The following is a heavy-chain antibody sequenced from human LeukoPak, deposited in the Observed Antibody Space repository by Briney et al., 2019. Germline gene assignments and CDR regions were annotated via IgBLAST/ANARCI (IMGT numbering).Heavy chain of an antibody. CDR1: EYIITNYW. V-gene: IGHV5-51*01. J-gene: IGHJ5*02. CDR3: ARHHRGDCSGDSCYHNWFDP. D-gene: IGHD2-15*01. Sequence: AASLKISCKASEYIITNYWLGWGRHLPRKRLELMGIIYPGDSETRYNPSFQSQVITTATKSIRTSFQLRSSLKASDTALYYSARHHRGDCSGDSCYHNWFDPWGQGTLVTVSS. CDR2: IYPGDSET.